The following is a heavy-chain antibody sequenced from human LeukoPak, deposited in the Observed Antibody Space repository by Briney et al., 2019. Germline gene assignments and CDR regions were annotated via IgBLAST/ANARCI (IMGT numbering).Heavy chain of an antibody. J-gene: IGHJ4*02. V-gene: IGHV3-23*01. Sequence: PGGSLRLSCAASGFTFSSYEMNWVRQAPGKGLEWVSAISGSGGSTYYADSVKGRFTISRDNSKNTLYLQMNSLRAEDTAVYYCAKFEDTAMFWYFDYWGQGTLVTVSS. CDR1: GFTFSSYE. CDR3: AKFEDTAMFWYFDY. D-gene: IGHD5-18*01. CDR2: ISGSGGST.